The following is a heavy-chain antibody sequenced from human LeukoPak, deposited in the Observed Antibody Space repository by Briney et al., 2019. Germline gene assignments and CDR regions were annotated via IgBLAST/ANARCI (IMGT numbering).Heavy chain of an antibody. CDR1: GFTFSSYA. Sequence: GGSLRLSCGASGFTFSSYAMSWVRQAPGKGLEWVANIKQDGSERYYVDSVKGRFTISRDNAKNSLYLQMSSLRAEDTAVYYCARGPSGGNGFSYWGQGTLVTVSS. J-gene: IGHJ4*02. CDR2: IKQDGSER. CDR3: ARGPSGGNGFSY. V-gene: IGHV3-7*04. D-gene: IGHD2-15*01.